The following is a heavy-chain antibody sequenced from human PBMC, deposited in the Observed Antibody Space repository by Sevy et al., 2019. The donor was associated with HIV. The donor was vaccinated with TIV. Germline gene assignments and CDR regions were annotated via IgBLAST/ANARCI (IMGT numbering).Heavy chain of an antibody. CDR3: TRLIYPDDAFDI. CDR1: GFTFSGSA. CDR2: IKKIGDSYAT. J-gene: IGHJ3*02. Sequence: GGSLRLSCAASGFTFSGSALHWVRQAPGKGLEWVGRIKKIGDSYATAFAASLEGRFTISRDDLKNTVHLQMNSLKIEDTALYYCTRLIYPDDAFDIWGQGTMVTVSS. V-gene: IGHV3-73*01.